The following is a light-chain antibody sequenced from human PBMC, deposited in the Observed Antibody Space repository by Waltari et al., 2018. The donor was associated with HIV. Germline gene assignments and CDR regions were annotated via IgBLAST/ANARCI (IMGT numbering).Light chain of an antibody. CDR3: MQALQTPYT. Sequence: EPASISCRSSQSLLHSNGYNYLDWYLQKPGQSPQLLIYLGSNRASGVPDRFSGSRSGTDFTLKISRVEAADVGVYYCMQALQTPYTFGQGTKLEIK. J-gene: IGKJ2*01. CDR2: LGS. V-gene: IGKV2-28*01. CDR1: QSLLHSNGYNY.